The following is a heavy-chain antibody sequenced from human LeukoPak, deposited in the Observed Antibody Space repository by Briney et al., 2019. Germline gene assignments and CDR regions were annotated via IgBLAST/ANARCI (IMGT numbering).Heavy chain of an antibody. CDR2: ISGSGGST. D-gene: IGHD1-1*01. J-gene: IGHJ6*02. CDR3: ARELERTYYYYYGMDV. Sequence: PGGSLRLSCAASGFTFSSYAMSWVRQAPGKGLEWVSAISGSGGSTYYADSVKGRFTISRDNSKNTLYLQMNSLRSEDTAVYYCARELERTYYYYYGMDVWGQGTTVTVSS. V-gene: IGHV3-23*01. CDR1: GFTFSSYA.